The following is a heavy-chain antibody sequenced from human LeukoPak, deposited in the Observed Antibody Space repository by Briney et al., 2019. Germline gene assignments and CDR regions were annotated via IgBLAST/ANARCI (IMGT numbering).Heavy chain of an antibody. V-gene: IGHV3-23*01. CDR1: GFTSSSYA. CDR2: ISGSGGST. D-gene: IGHD6-6*01. J-gene: IGHJ4*02. CDR3: AKGEYSSSSYYFDY. Sequence: GGSLRLSCAASGFTSSSYAMSWVRQAPGKGLEWVSAISGSGGSTYYADSVKGRFTISRDNSKNTLYLQMNSLRAEDTAVYYCAKGEYSSSSYYFDYWGQGTLVTVSS.